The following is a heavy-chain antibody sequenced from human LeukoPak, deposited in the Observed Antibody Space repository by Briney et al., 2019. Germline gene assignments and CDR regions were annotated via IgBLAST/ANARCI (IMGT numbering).Heavy chain of an antibody. J-gene: IGHJ5*02. CDR2: IYTSGST. CDR3: ARDLGRFDP. Sequence: KPSETPSLTCTISGGSISNYNWSWIRQPAGRGLEWIGRIYTSGSTNYNPSLKSRVTMSVDTSKNHFSLKVYSVTAADTAVYYCARDLGRFDPWGQGTLVTVSS. CDR1: GGSISNYN. V-gene: IGHV4-4*07.